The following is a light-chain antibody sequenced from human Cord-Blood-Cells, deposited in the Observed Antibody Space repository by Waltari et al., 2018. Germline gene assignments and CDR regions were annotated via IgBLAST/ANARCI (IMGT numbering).Light chain of an antibody. CDR3: CSYAGSWV. CDR1: SSDAGGYHY. J-gene: IGLJ3*02. CDR2: DVS. Sequence: QSALTPPRPVSGSPGQSVTISCTGTSSDAGGYHYVSWYQQHPGKAPKLMIYDVSKRPSGVPDRFSGSKSGNTASLTISGLQAEDEADYYCCSYAGSWVFGGGTKLTVL. V-gene: IGLV2-11*01.